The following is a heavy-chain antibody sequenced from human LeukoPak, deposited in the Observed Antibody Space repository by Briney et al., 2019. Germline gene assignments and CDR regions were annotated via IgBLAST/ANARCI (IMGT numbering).Heavy chain of an antibody. D-gene: IGHD2-15*01. Sequence: GGSLRLSCAASRITFSSLWMSWFRQAPGKGLEWVADIKHDGTEEHYVASVKGRFTISRDNAKLYLQMNSLRAEDTAMYYCAGGQGWHFDLWGRGTLITVSS. CDR2: IKHDGTEE. CDR1: RITFSSLW. CDR3: AGGQGWHFDL. V-gene: IGHV3-7*01. J-gene: IGHJ2*01.